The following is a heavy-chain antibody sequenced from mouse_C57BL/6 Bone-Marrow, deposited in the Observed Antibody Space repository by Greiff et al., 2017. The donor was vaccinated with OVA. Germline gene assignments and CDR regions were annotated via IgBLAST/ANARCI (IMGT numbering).Heavy chain of an antibody. CDR2: IDPANDNT. V-gene: IGHV14-3*01. CDR3: ARGNIGSSVYAMDY. Sequence: VQLQQSVAELVRPGASVKLSCTASGFNIKNTYMHWVKQRPEQGLEWIGRIDPANDNTKYAPKFQGKATMTADTSSNTAYLQLSSLSSEDTAAYCGARGNIGSSVYAMDYWGQGTSVTVSS. D-gene: IGHD1-1*01. CDR1: GFNIKNTY. J-gene: IGHJ4*01.